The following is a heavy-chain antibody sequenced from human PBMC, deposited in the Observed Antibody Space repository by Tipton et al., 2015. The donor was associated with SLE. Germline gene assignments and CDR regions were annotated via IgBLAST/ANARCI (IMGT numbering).Heavy chain of an antibody. Sequence: TLSLTCTVSGGSMNIGVLYWGWIRQPPGKGLEWIGSIFSSGTTNYNPSLKSRVTISVDRSKNQFSLKFNSVTAADTAVYFCAREAGHYYDGTGYGYFQYWGQGTLVTVSS. D-gene: IGHD3-22*01. V-gene: IGHV4-61*02. CDR2: IFSSGTT. J-gene: IGHJ1*01. CDR3: AREAGHYYDGTGYGYFQY. CDR1: GGSMNIGVLY.